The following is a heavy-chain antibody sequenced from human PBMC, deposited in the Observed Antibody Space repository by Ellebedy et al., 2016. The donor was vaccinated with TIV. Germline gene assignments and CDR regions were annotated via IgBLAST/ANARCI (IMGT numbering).Heavy chain of an antibody. V-gene: IGHV3-21*01. Sequence: GGSLRLSCAASGFTFSSYSMNWVRQAPGKGLEWVSSISSSSGYRYYADSVKGRFTISRDNAKNSLYLQMNSLRAEDTAVYYCARVYGDNRMDVWGQGTTVTVSS. CDR2: ISSSSGYR. CDR1: GFTFSSYS. CDR3: ARVYGDNRMDV. J-gene: IGHJ6*02. D-gene: IGHD2-21*02.